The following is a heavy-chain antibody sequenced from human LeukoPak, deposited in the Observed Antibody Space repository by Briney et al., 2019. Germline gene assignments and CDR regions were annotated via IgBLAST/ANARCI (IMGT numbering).Heavy chain of an antibody. CDR2: IKYDGREK. CDR1: GFTFSTYW. Sequence: PGGSLRLSCAASGFTFSTYWMSWVRQAPGKGLEWVANIKYDGREKYYVDSVKGRFTISRDNARNSIYLQMNSLRVDDTAVYYCARVVGVRGVISYYYYMDVWGKGTTVTVSS. D-gene: IGHD3-10*01. CDR3: ARVVGVRGVISYYYYMDV. J-gene: IGHJ6*03. V-gene: IGHV3-7*01.